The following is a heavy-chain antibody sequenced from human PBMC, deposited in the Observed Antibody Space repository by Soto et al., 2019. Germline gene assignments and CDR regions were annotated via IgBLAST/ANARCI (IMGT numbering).Heavy chain of an antibody. Sequence: QVQLVQSGAEVKKPGASVKVSCKASGYTFTGYYMHWVRQAPGQGLEWMGWINPNSGGTNYAQKFQGRVTMTRDTSNSTAYMELSRLRSDATAVYYCARDRGVVPAAAYYYYGMDVWGQGTTVTVSS. D-gene: IGHD2-2*01. CDR1: GYTFTGYY. CDR2: INPNSGGT. CDR3: ARDRGVVPAAAYYYYGMDV. V-gene: IGHV1-2*02. J-gene: IGHJ6*02.